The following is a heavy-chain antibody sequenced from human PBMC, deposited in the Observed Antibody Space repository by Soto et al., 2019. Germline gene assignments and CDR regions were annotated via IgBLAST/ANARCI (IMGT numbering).Heavy chain of an antibody. V-gene: IGHV3-30-3*01. CDR2: ISHDGINK. CDR3: GRCTSTSCHLGSDY. D-gene: IGHD2-2*01. CDR1: GFTFSSYA. Sequence: GGSLRLSSAASGFTFSSYAMNWVRQAPGKGLEWVALISHDGINKYYADSVRGRFTISRDSSTNTLYLQMNSLRAADTAVYYCGRCTSTSCHLGSDYWGQGTLVTVSS. J-gene: IGHJ4*02.